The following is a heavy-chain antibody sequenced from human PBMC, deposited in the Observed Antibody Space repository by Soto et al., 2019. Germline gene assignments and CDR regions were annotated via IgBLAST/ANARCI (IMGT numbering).Heavy chain of an antibody. D-gene: IGHD5-18*01. V-gene: IGHV3-74*01. Sequence: EVQLVESGGGLVQPGGSLRLSCAASGFTFSSYWMHWVRQAPGKGLVWVSRINSDGSSTSYADSVKGRFTISRDNAQHTLYLQMNSLRAEDTAVDYCARVRKTAFDYWGQGSLVTVSS. CDR2: INSDGSST. CDR3: ARVRKTAFDY. J-gene: IGHJ4*02. CDR1: GFTFSSYW.